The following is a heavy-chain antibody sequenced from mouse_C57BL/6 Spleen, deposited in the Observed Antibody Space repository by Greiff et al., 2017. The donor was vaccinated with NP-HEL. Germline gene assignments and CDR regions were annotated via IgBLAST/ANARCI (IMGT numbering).Heavy chain of an antibody. CDR1: GYTFTSYW. Sequence: QVQLKQPGAELVMPGASVKLSCKASGYTFTSYWMHWVKQRPGQGLEWIGEIDPSDSYTNYNQKFKGKSTLTVDKSSSTAYMQLSSLTSEDSAVYYCAILAYWGQGTLVTVSA. CDR3: AILAY. J-gene: IGHJ3*01. V-gene: IGHV1-69*01. CDR2: IDPSDSYT.